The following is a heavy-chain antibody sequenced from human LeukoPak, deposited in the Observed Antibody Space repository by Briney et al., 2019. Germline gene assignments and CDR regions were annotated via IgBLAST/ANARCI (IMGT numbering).Heavy chain of an antibody. CDR1: GFTFSSYW. CDR3: ARDWGSGWYDAFDI. Sequence: PGGSLRLSCAASGFTFSSYWMSWVRQAPGKGLEWVANIKQDGSEKYYVDSVKGRFTISRDNAKNSLYLQMNSLRAEDTAVYYCARDWGSGWYDAFDIWGQGTMVTVSS. J-gene: IGHJ3*02. D-gene: IGHD6-19*01. V-gene: IGHV3-7*01. CDR2: IKQDGSEK.